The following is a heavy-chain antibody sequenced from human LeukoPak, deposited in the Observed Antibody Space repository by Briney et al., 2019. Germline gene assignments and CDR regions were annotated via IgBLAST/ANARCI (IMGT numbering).Heavy chain of an antibody. V-gene: IGHV3-30*02. CDR3: AKPHILRYFDWLPGN. Sequence: GGSLRLSCAASGFTFSSYGMHWVRQAPGKGLEWVAFIRHDGSNKYYADSVKGRFTISRDNSKNTLYLQMNSLRAEDTAVYYCAKPHILRYFDWLPGNWGQGTLVTVSS. CDR2: IRHDGSNK. J-gene: IGHJ4*02. D-gene: IGHD3-9*01. CDR1: GFTFSSYG.